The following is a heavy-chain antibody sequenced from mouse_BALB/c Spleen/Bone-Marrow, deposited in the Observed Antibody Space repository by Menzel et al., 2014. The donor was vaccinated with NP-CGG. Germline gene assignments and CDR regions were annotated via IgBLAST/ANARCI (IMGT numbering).Heavy chain of an antibody. J-gene: IGHJ1*01. CDR1: GFTFTDSY. D-gene: IGHD2-14*01. Sequence: EVQLQQSGGGLVQPGGSLRLSCATSGFTFTDSYMSWVRQPPGKALEWLGFIRNKANGYTTEYSASVKGRFTISRDNSQSILYLQMNTLRAEDSATYYCARDEKVRIYWYFDVWGAGTTVTVSS. CDR2: IRNKANGYTT. CDR3: ARDEKVRIYWYFDV. V-gene: IGHV7-3*02.